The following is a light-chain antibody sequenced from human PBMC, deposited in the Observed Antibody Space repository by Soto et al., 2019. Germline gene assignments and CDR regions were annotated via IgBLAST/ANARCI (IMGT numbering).Light chain of an antibody. CDR2: DVI. Sequence: QSVLTQPRSVSGSPGQSITLSCDGSTSDVGAYNLVSWYQQHPGEAPKLMIYDVIKRPSGVPYRFSGSKSDNTASLTISGLQADDEADYYCCSYAGNFIWVFGGGTKVTVL. J-gene: IGLJ3*02. CDR3: CSYAGNFIWV. CDR1: TSDVGAYNL. V-gene: IGLV2-11*01.